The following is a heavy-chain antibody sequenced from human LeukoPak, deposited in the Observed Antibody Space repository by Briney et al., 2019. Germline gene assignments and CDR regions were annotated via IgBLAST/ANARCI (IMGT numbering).Heavy chain of an antibody. CDR1: GFTYSSYW. Sequence: GGSMRLSCAASGFTYSSYWMHWLRQAAGKGLVWVSRIHSDGSSTSYADSVKGRFTSSRDNAKNTLYLQMNGLRAEDTALYYCARDGKRGYSYGYTDYGSQGTLVTVSS. CDR3: ARDGKRGYSYGYTDY. J-gene: IGHJ4*02. D-gene: IGHD5-18*01. V-gene: IGHV3-74*01. CDR2: IHSDGSST.